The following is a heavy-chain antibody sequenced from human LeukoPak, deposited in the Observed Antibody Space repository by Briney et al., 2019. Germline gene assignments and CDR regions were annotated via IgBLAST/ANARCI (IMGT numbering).Heavy chain of an antibody. CDR3: AKDHAVDNYFDY. CDR2: IWYDGSNK. CDR1: GFTFSSYG. J-gene: IGHJ4*02. V-gene: IGHV3-33*06. Sequence: VGSLRLSCAASGFTFSSYGMHWVRQAPGKGLEWVAVIWYDGSNKYYADSVKGRFTISRDNSKNTLYLQMNSLRAEDTAVYYCAKDHAVDNYFDYWGQGTLVTVSS. D-gene: IGHD5-12*01.